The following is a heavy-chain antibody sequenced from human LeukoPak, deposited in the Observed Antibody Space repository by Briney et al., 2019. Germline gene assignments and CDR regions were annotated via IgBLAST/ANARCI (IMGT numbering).Heavy chain of an antibody. J-gene: IGHJ5*02. CDR2: TYYMSTCYN. V-gene: IGHV6-1*01. Sequence: SQTLSLTCAISGDTVSSNSVTWNWIRQSPSRGLEWLGRTYYMSTCYNDSSVSVRGRITVNPDTSKNQFSLHLNSVTPEDTAVYYCARSLTQYHCFDPWGDGILVTASS. CDR3: ARSLTQYHCFDP. CDR1: GDTVSSNSVT. D-gene: IGHD2-2*01.